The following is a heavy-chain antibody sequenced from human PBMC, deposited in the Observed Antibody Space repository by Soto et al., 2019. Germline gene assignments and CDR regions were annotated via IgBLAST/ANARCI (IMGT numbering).Heavy chain of an antibody. Sequence: GSLRLSCAASGFTFSSYAMSWVRQAPGKGLEWVSAISGSGGSTYYADSVKGRFTISRDNSKNTLYLQMNSLRAEDTAVYYCAKGGELVGAFDTSGQGTMVTVSS. CDR2: ISGSGGST. CDR1: GFTFSSYA. D-gene: IGHD2-2*01. V-gene: IGHV3-23*01. J-gene: IGHJ3*02. CDR3: AKGGELVGAFDT.